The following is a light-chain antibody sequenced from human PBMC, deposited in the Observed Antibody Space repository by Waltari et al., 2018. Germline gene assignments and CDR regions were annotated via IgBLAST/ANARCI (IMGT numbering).Light chain of an antibody. Sequence: QSALPQPRSVSGSPGQSVTIPCTGTSSDVGGYTYVSWYQQHPGKAPKLMIYDVSKRPSGVPDRFSGSKSGNTASLTISGLQAEDEADYYCCSYAGSYTSDVVFGGGTKLTVL. CDR1: SSDVGGYTY. CDR2: DVS. CDR3: CSYAGSYTSDVV. J-gene: IGLJ2*01. V-gene: IGLV2-11*01.